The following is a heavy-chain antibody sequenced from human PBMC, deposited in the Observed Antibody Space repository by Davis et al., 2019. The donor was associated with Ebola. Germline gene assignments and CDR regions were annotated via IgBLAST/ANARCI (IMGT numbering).Heavy chain of an antibody. V-gene: IGHV4-34*01. CDR3: ARRFDY. CDR1: GGSFSGFY. J-gene: IGHJ4*02. Sequence: MPSETLSLTCAVYGGSFSGFYWTWIRQPPGKGLEWIGEFNHFGGTIYNPSLKSRVTISVDTSKNQFSLNLNSVTAADTAVYYCARRFDYWGQGTLVTVSS. CDR2: FNHFGGT.